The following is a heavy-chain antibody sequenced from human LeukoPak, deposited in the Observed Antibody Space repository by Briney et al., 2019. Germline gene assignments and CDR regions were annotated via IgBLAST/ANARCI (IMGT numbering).Heavy chain of an antibody. Sequence: GGSLRLSCAASGFTFSSYAMSWVRQAPGKGLEWVSGILDSGYSTYYANSVKGRFTISRDNSNNTLYLQMNSLRAEDTAVYYCVRDPGWGAFDIWGQGTMVTVSS. CDR2: ILDSGYST. CDR1: GFTFSSYA. V-gene: IGHV3-23*01. J-gene: IGHJ3*02. D-gene: IGHD3-16*01. CDR3: VRDPGWGAFDI.